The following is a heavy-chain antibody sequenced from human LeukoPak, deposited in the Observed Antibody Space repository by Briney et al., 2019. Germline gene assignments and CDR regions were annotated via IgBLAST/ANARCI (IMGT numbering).Heavy chain of an antibody. J-gene: IGHJ5*02. CDR2: INPNSGGA. Sequence: GASVNVSCKASGYTITGYYIHWVRQAPGQGLEWLGWINPNSGGAKYAQKFQDRVTMTRETSISTAYMGLSRLGSDDTAVYYCAKGRVVAGSKSLTYHWLDPWGQGTLVTVSS. V-gene: IGHV1-2*02. CDR1: GYTITGYY. CDR3: AKGRVVAGSKSLTYHWLDP. D-gene: IGHD6-19*01.